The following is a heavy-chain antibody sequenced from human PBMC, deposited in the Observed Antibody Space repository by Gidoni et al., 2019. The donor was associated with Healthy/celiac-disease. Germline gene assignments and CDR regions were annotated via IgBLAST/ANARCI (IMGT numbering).Heavy chain of an antibody. Sequence: QVQLQESGPGLVKPSETLSLPCPVSGGSISSYYWSWIRQPPGKGLEWIGYIYYSGSTNYNPSLKSRVTISVDTSKNQFSLKLSSVTAADTAVYYCARISSSWLGVDYWGQGTLVTVSS. V-gene: IGHV4-59*01. CDR1: GGSISSYY. J-gene: IGHJ4*02. CDR3: ARISSSWLGVDY. D-gene: IGHD6-13*01. CDR2: IYYSGST.